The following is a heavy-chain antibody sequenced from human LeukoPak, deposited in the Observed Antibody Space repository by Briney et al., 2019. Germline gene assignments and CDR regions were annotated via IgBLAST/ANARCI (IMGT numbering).Heavy chain of an antibody. D-gene: IGHD6-19*01. CDR2: ISYDGSNK. CDR3: ASSTAVAGYFDY. CDR1: GFTFSSYA. V-gene: IGHV3-30-3*01. J-gene: IGHJ4*02. Sequence: GGSLRLSCAASGFTFSSYAMHWVRQAPGKGLEWVAVISYDGSNKYYADSVKGRFTISRDNSKNTLYLQMNSLRADDTAVYYCASSTAVAGYFDYWGQGTLVTVSS.